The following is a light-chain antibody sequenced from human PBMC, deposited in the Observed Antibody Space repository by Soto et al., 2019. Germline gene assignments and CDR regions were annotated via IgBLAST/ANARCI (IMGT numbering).Light chain of an antibody. CDR1: SSNIGSTYD. V-gene: IGLV1-40*01. J-gene: IGLJ1*01. Sequence: QSVLTQPPSVSGAPGQRVTISCTGSSSNIGSTYDVQWYQQLPGTAPKLLIYGNSNRPSGVPDRFSGSKSGTSASLAITGLQADDEADYYCQSYDGGLSAHDVLGTGTKVTVL. CDR2: GNS. CDR3: QSYDGGLSAHDV.